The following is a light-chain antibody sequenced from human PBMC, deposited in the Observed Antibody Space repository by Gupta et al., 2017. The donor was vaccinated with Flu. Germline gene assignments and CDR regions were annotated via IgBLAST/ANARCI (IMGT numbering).Light chain of an antibody. CDR1: GSDVGGYNY. V-gene: IGLV2-14*01. CDR2: EVS. J-gene: IGLJ3*02. Sequence: SITISCTGTGSDVGGYNYVSWYQQHPGKAPKLMIYEVSDRPAGVSNRFSGSKSGNTASLTISGLQAEDEADYFCSSYTTSSTLVFGGGTKLTVL. CDR3: SSYTTSSTLV.